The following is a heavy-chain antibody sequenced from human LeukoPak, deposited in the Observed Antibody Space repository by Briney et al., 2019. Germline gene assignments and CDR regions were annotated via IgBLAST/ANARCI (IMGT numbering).Heavy chain of an antibody. CDR1: GGSISSGSYY. D-gene: IGHD3-22*01. V-gene: IGHV4-61*02. J-gene: IGHJ3*02. CDR3: ARERMIDSSGYRDAFDI. CDR2: IYTSGST. Sequence: SETLSLTCTVSGGSISSGSYYWSWIRQPAGKGLEWIERIYTSGSTNYNPSLKSRVTISVDTSKNQFSLKLSSVTAADTAVYYCARERMIDSSGYRDAFDIWGQGTMVTVSS.